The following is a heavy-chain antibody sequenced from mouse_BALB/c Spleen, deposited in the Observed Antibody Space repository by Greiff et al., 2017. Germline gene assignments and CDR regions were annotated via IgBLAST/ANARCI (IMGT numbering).Heavy chain of an antibody. J-gene: IGHJ4*01. Sequence: VQLKQSGPELVKPGASVKISCKASGYTFTDYNMHWVKQSHGKSLEWIGYIYPYNGGTGYNQKFKSKATLTVDNSSSTAYMELRSLTSEDSAVYYWASGYGCVYAMDYWGQGTSVTVSS. CDR3: ASGYGCVYAMDY. CDR1: GYTFTDYN. D-gene: IGHD1-1*01. CDR2: IYPYNGGT. V-gene: IGHV1S29*02.